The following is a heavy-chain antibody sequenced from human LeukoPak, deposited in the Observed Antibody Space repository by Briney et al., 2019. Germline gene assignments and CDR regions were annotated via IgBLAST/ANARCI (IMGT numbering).Heavy chain of an antibody. J-gene: IGHJ4*02. CDR1: GYTFTSYG. Sequence: SVKVSCKASGYTFTSYGISWVRQAPGQGLEWMGGIIPIFGTPKYAQKFQGRVTITADESTSTAYMELSSLTSEDTAVYYCARDNKWELFALDYWGQGTLVTVSS. CDR3: ARDNKWELFALDY. CDR2: IIPIFGTP. V-gene: IGHV1-69*13. D-gene: IGHD1-26*01.